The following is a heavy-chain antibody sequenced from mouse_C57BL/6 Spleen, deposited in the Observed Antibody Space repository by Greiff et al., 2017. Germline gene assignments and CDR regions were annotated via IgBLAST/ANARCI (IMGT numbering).Heavy chain of an antibody. CDR1: GFTFSSYA. J-gene: IGHJ4*01. CDR3: ASCDGYYVAMDY. D-gene: IGHD2-3*01. CDR2: ISDGGSYT. V-gene: IGHV5-4*03. Sequence: EVKLVESGGGLVKPGGSLKLSCAASGFTFSSYAMSWVRQTPEKRLEWVATISDGGSYTYYPDNVKGRFTISRDNDKNNLYLQMSHLKSEDTAMYYCASCDGYYVAMDYWGQGTSVTVSS.